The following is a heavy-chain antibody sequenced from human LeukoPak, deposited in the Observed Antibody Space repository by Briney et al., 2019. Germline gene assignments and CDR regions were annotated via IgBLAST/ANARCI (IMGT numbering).Heavy chain of an antibody. V-gene: IGHV3-23*01. D-gene: IGHD6-6*01. J-gene: IGHJ4*02. CDR2: ISGSGGST. CDR3: AKARIAARPGDFDY. Sequence: GGSLRLSCAASGFTFSSYWMHWVRQAPGKGLVWVSAISGSGGSTYYADSVKGRFTISRDNSKNTLYLQMNSLRAEDTAVYYCAKARIAARPGDFDYWGQGTLVTVSS. CDR1: GFTFSSYW.